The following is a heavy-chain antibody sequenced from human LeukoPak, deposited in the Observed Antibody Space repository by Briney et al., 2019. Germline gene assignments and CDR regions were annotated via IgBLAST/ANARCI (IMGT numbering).Heavy chain of an antibody. CDR3: ARVVTDSSTYPKSYFDF. CDR1: GGSISSSSYY. J-gene: IGHJ4*02. D-gene: IGHD3-22*01. CDR2: IYYRGIT. V-gene: IGHV4-39*07. Sequence: PSETLSLTCTVSGGSISSSSYYWGWIRQPPGKGLEWIGSIYYRGITYYNPSLKSRVTISVDTSKNQFSLKLSSVTAADTAVYYCARVVTDSSTYPKSYFDFWGQGTLVTVSS.